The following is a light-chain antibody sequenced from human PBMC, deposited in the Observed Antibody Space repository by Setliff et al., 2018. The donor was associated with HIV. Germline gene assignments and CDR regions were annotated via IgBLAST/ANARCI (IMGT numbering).Light chain of an antibody. CDR3: FLSYSAARRV. CDR1: TGAVTSGHY. Sequence: QEPSLTVSPGGTVTLTCGSSTGAVTSGHYPYWFQQKPGQAPRTLIYDTNNKHSWTPARFSGSLLGGKAALTLSGAQPEDEAAYYCFLSYSAARRVFGGGTKVTVL. J-gene: IGLJ3*02. CDR2: DTN. V-gene: IGLV7-46*01.